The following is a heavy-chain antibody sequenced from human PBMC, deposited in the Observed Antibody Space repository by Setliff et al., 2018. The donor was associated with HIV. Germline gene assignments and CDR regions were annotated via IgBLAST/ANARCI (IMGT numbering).Heavy chain of an antibody. CDR2: IYYSESADY. V-gene: IGHV4-59*12. CDR1: GGSISNYY. Sequence: SQTLSLTCTVSGGSISNYYWNWIRQSPGKGLEWIGYIYYSESADYNYNPSLKSRVTISVDTSKSQFSLKLSSVTAADTAVYYCAREHFWSGYYSYDAFDIWGQGTMVTVSS. CDR3: AREHFWSGYYSYDAFDI. J-gene: IGHJ3*02. D-gene: IGHD3-3*02.